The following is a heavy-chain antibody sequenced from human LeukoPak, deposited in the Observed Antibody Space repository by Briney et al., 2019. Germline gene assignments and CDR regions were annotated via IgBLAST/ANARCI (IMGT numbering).Heavy chain of an antibody. CDR2: IYYSGST. CDR3: ARLSDLRGAFDY. Sequence: SETLSLTCTVSGGSISSSSYYWGWIRQPPGKGLEWIGSIYYSGSTYYNPSLKSRVTISVDTSKNQFSLKLSSVTASDTAMYYCARLSDLRGAFDYWGQGTLVTVSS. CDR1: GGSISSSSYY. D-gene: IGHD1-26*01. V-gene: IGHV4-39*01. J-gene: IGHJ4*02.